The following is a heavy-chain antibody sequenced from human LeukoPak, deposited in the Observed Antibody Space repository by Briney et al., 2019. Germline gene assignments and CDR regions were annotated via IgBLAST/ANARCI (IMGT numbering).Heavy chain of an antibody. CDR2: IYPSGTT. CDR1: GDSMSGKY. D-gene: IGHD2-21*01. Sequence: SETLSLTCTVSGDSMSGKYWNWIRQPAGKGLEWLRRIYPSGTTNYNPSLESRVTMSIDTSKNQFSLRLTSVTTADTAVYYCGSQNCGDPSCSVAWFDPRGQGALVTVSS. V-gene: IGHV4-4*07. J-gene: IGHJ5*02. CDR3: GSQNCGDPSCSVAWFDP.